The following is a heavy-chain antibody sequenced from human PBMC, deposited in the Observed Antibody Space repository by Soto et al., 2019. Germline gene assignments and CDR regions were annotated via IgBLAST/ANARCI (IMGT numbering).Heavy chain of an antibody. Sequence: SVKVSCKASGGTFDKFIMNWVRQTPGRGLEWMGGIVPMLGTPTYAEKFKGRVRISATGSATTAYMEVTSLRSEDTAIYYCARNGTYGSSRSHYSGMDVWGQGTTVTVSS. J-gene: IGHJ6*02. D-gene: IGHD3-10*01. CDR2: IVPMLGTP. CDR3: ARNGTYGSSRSHYSGMDV. CDR1: GGTFDKFI. V-gene: IGHV1-69*13.